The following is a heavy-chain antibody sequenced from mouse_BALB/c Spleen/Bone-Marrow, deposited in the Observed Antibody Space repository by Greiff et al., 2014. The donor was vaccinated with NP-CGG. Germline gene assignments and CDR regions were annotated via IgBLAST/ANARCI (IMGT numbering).Heavy chain of an antibody. CDR3: ARRGYDNSYWYFGV. CDR2: ISSGGSHT. V-gene: IGHV5-6*02. D-gene: IGHD2-10*02. J-gene: IGHJ1*01. CDR1: GFTFSSYG. Sequence: EVKLVESGGDLVKPGGSLKLSCAASGFTFSSYGMSWVRQTPDKRLEWVATISSGGSHTYYPDSVKGRFTISRDNAKNTLYLQMRSVKSEDTAIYYCARRGYDNSYWYFGVWGAGTTVTVSS.